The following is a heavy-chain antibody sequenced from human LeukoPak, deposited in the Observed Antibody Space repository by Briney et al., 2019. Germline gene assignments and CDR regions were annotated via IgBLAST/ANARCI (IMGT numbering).Heavy chain of an antibody. V-gene: IGHV3-11*04. J-gene: IGHJ4*02. CDR1: GFTFSDYY. Sequence: GGSLRLSCAASGFTFSDYYMSWIRQAPGKGLEWVSYISSRGDTIYYTDSVKGRFTISRDNAKNSLYLQMNSLRAEDTAVYYCAKDGDWAFDHWAQGTLVSVSS. CDR3: AKDGDWAFDH. CDR2: ISSRGDTI. D-gene: IGHD2-21*02.